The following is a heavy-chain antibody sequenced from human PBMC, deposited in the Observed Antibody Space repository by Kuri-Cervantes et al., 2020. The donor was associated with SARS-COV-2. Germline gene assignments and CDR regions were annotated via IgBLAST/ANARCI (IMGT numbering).Heavy chain of an antibody. CDR3: TRDRRRYSGDTSHFYMDV. J-gene: IGHJ6*03. CDR1: GFTVSSNY. CDR2: IYSGGST. V-gene: IGHV3-53*01. Sequence: GGSLRLSCAASGFTVSSNYMSWVRQAPGKGLEWVSVIYSGGSTYYADSVQGRFTISRDNSKSTLYLQMNSLRVEDTAVYYCTRDRRRYSGDTSHFYMDVWGTGTTVTVSS. D-gene: IGHD5-12*01.